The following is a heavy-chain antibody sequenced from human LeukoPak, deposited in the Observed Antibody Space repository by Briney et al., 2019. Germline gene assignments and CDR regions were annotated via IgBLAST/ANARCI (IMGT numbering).Heavy chain of an antibody. V-gene: IGHV4-34*01. CDR3: ARETTIYYGSGSYDY. CDR2: INHSGST. J-gene: IGHJ4*02. CDR1: GGSFSGYY. Sequence: SETLSLTCAVYGGSFSGYYWSWIRQPPGKGLERIGEINHSGSTNYNPSLKSRVTISVDTSKNQFSLKLSSVTAADTAVYYCARETTIYYGSGSYDYWGQGTLVTVSS. D-gene: IGHD3-10*01.